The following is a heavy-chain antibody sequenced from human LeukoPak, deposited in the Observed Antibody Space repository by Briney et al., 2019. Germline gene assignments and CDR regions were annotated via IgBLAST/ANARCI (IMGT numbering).Heavy chain of an antibody. D-gene: IGHD3-10*01. CDR1: RFTFSSYE. Sequence: GGSLRLSCAASRFTFSSYEMNWVRQAPGKGLEWVSYISTGGSSIYYADSVKGRLTISRDNAKNSLYLQMNSLRDEDTAVYYCARAQTYYGSGSYLYWGQGTLVTVSS. CDR2: ISTGGSSI. V-gene: IGHV3-48*03. J-gene: IGHJ4*02. CDR3: ARAQTYYGSGSYLY.